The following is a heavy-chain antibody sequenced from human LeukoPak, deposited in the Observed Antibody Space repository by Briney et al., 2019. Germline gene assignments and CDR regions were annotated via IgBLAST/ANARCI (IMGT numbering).Heavy chain of an antibody. CDR3: ARTPEVVPAARNWFDP. J-gene: IGHJ5*02. CDR1: GYTFTSYG. V-gene: IGHV1-18*01. D-gene: IGHD2-2*01. Sequence: APVKVSCKASGYTFTSYGISWVRQAPGQGLEWMGWISAYNGNTNYAQKLQGRVTMTTDTSTSTAYMELRSLRSDDTAVYYCARTPEVVPAARNWFDPWGQGTLVTVSS. CDR2: ISAYNGNT.